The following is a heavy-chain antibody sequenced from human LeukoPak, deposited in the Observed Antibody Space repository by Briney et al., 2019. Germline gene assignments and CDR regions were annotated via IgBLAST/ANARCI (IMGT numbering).Heavy chain of an antibody. Sequence: SVKVSCKASGGTFRNYGISWVRQAPGQGLEWMGGIFPIIGIAKYAQKFQGRATITTDEIMSTAYMELSSLRSEDTAVYYCAREDVDTSRAKVDYWGRGTQVTVSS. CDR1: GGTFRNYG. CDR3: AREDVDTSRAKVDY. CDR2: IFPIIGIA. D-gene: IGHD5-18*01. J-gene: IGHJ4*02. V-gene: IGHV1-69*05.